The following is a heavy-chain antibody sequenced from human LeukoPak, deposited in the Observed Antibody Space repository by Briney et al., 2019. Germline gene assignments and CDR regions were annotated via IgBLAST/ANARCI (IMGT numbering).Heavy chain of an antibody. J-gene: IGHJ4*02. Sequence: PGGSLRLSCAASGFTFSSYWMSWVRQAPGKGLEWVSYISSLSGTIYYADSVKGRFIISRDNAKGSLFLQMNSLRAEDTSVYYCVRDQGGAVSYWGRGTLVTVSS. CDR2: ISSLSGTI. CDR3: VRDQGGAVSY. V-gene: IGHV3-48*01. D-gene: IGHD3-16*01. CDR1: GFTFSSYW.